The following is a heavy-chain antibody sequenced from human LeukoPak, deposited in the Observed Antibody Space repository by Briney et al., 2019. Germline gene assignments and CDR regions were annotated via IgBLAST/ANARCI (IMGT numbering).Heavy chain of an antibody. D-gene: IGHD3-3*01. J-gene: IGHJ5*02. CDR3: AREGVGSAGGENWFDP. V-gene: IGHV3-30*03. Sequence: GGSLRLSCAASGFSFSRYWMSWVRQAPGKGLEWVAVISYDGSNKYYADSVKGRFTISRDNSKNTLYLQMNSLRAEDTAVYYCAREGVGSAGGENWFDPWGQGTLVTVSS. CDR1: GFSFSRYW. CDR2: ISYDGSNK.